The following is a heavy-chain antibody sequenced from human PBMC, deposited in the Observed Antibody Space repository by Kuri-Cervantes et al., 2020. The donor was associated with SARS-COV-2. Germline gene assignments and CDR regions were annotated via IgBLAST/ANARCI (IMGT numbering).Heavy chain of an antibody. Sequence: GGSLRLSCAASGFTSSSYAMSWVRQAPGKGLEWVSAISGSGGSTYYADSVKGRFTISRDNSKNTLYLQMNSLRAEDTAVYYCAKDGLAAAGLHYYYYYGMDVWGQGTTVTVSS. CDR1: GFTSSSYA. V-gene: IGHV3-23*01. J-gene: IGHJ6*02. D-gene: IGHD6-13*01. CDR2: ISGSGGST. CDR3: AKDGLAAAGLHYYYYYGMDV.